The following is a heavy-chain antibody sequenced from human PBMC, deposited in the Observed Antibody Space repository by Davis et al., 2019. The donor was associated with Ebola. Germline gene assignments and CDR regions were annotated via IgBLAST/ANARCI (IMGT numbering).Heavy chain of an antibody. J-gene: IGHJ4*02. CDR2: INLNSGDT. V-gene: IGHV1-2*02. CDR3: AKEDTPGTCLANY. CDR1: GYTFTGYY. D-gene: IGHD1-26*01. Sequence: ASVKVSCKASGYTFTGYYMHWVRQAPGQGPEWMGWINLNSGDTNYAQSFQGRITLTRDTSISTAYMELSGLRSDDTAIYYCAKEDTPGTCLANYWGQGTLVTVSS.